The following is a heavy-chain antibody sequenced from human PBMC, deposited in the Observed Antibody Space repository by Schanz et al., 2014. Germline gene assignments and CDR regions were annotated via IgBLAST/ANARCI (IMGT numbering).Heavy chain of an antibody. J-gene: IGHJ4*02. Sequence: VQVVESGGGLVQPGGSLRLSCAASGFTFSSYGMHWVRQAPGKGLEWVAVIWYDGTDRYYADSVKGRFTISRDNSKNTLYLQMNSLRPEDTAVYYCAKEGSIYWDRSVDYWGQGILVTVSS. CDR3: AKEGSIYWDRSVDY. CDR1: GFTFSSYG. CDR2: IWYDGTDR. V-gene: IGHV3-30*02. D-gene: IGHD1-26*01.